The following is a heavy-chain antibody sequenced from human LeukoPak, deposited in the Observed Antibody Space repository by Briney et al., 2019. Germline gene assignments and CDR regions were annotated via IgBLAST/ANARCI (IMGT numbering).Heavy chain of an antibody. Sequence: GASVKVSCKASGYTFTGYYMHWVRQAPGQGLEWMGWINPNSGGTNYAQKFQGRVTMTRDTSISTAYMELSRLRSDETAVYYCARYQGGSYSAFDYWGQGTLVTVSS. V-gene: IGHV1-2*02. CDR1: GYTFTGYY. J-gene: IGHJ4*02. CDR2: INPNSGGT. D-gene: IGHD1-26*01. CDR3: ARYQGGSYSAFDY.